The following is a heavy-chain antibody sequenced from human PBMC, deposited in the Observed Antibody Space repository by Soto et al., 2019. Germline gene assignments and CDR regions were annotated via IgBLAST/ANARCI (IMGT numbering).Heavy chain of an antibody. CDR1: GYIFTGYY. J-gene: IGHJ5*02. CDR2: INPASGGT. CDR3: ARDPPMGALNWFDP. Sequence: ASVKVSCKGFGYIFTGYYIHWVRQAPGQGLEWMGWINPASGGTNYAQKFQGRVTMTRDMSFSTAYMELSRLGSEDTAVYYCARDPPMGALNWFDPWGQGTLVTVSS. V-gene: IGHV1-2*02. D-gene: IGHD1-26*01.